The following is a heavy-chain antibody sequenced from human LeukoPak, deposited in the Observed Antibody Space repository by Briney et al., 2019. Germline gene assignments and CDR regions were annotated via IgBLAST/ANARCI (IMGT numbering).Heavy chain of an antibody. Sequence: PGGSLRLSCAASGFTFTNYWIHWVRQAPGKGLMWVSRIKSDGITTNYADSVKGRFTISRDNSKNTLYLQMNSLRAEDTAVYYCVRDNPPDCSSTSCYKGFYYYYMDVWGKGTTVTVSS. V-gene: IGHV3-74*01. D-gene: IGHD2-2*02. CDR3: VRDNPPDCSSTSCYKGFYYYYMDV. CDR2: IKSDGITT. CDR1: GFTFTNYW. J-gene: IGHJ6*03.